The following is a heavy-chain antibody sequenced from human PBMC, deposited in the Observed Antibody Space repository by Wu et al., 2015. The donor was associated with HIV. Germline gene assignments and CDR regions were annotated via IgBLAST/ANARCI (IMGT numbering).Heavy chain of an antibody. CDR1: GGTFSSYV. CDR2: IIPIFATA. V-gene: IGHV1-69*05. D-gene: IGHD3-22*01. CDR3: AKTXHGTYYYDSSWLLSMAHKHYYGMDV. J-gene: IGHJ6*02. Sequence: QVQLVQSGAEVKKPGSSVKVSCKASGGTFSSYVISWVRQAPGQGLDWMGGIIPIFATATYAQKFQGRVTITTDESTSTAYMELSSLRSEDTAVYYCAKTXHGTYYYDSSWLLSMAHKHYYGMDVVGQGTTVTVSS.